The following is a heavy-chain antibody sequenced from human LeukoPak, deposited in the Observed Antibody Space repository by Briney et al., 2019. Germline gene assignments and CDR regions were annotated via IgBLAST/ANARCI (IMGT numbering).Heavy chain of an antibody. CDR2: IYYSGST. CDR3: AREASGLLWFGEVRYFDL. J-gene: IGHJ2*01. V-gene: IGHV4-31*03. Sequence: PSETLSLTCTVSGGSISSGGYYWSWIRQHPGKGLEWIGYIYYSGSTYYNPSLKSRVTISVDTSKNQFSLKLSSVTAADTAVYYCAREASGLLWFGEVRYFDLWGRGTLVTVSS. D-gene: IGHD3-10*01. CDR1: GGSISSGGYY.